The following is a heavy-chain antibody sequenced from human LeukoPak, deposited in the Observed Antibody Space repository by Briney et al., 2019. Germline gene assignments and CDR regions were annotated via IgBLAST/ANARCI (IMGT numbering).Heavy chain of an antibody. V-gene: IGHV3-53*01. D-gene: IGHD1-26*01. CDR2: IYSGGST. CDR3: ARERDSGSYYVDY. J-gene: IGHJ4*02. Sequence: PGGSLRLSCAASGFTVSGNYMSWVRQAPGKGLEWVSLIYSGGSTYYADSVKGRFTISRDNSKNTLYLQMNSLRAEDTAVYYCARERDSGSYYVDYWGQGTLVTVSS. CDR1: GFTVSGNY.